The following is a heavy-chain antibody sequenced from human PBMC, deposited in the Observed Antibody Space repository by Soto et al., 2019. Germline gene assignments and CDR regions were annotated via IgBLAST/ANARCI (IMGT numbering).Heavy chain of an antibody. D-gene: IGHD3-16*01. CDR3: AYCEGDLYSYDYYMDV. V-gene: IGHV1-8*01. CDR1: GYTFTSYD. J-gene: IGHJ6*03. Sequence: ASVKVSCKASGYTFTSYDINWVRQATGQGLEWMGWMNPNSGNTGYAQKFQGRVTMTRNTSISTAYMELSSLRSEDTAVYYCAYCEGDLYSYDYYMDVWGKGTTVTVSS. CDR2: MNPNSGNT.